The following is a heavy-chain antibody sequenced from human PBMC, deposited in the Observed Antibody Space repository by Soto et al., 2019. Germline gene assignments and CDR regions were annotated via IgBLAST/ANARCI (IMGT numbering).Heavy chain of an antibody. CDR3: ARGHYADYA. J-gene: IGHJ5*02. CDR2: IKEDGSEQ. Sequence: EVQLVESGGGLVQPGGSLRLSYAASGFTFSSYRMTWVRQAPGKGLEWVANIKEDGSEQHYVDSAKGRFTISRDNAKNSLFLQMNSLRAEDTAVYYCARGHYADYAWGQGTLVIVSS. D-gene: IGHD4-17*01. V-gene: IGHV3-7*05. CDR1: GFTFSSYR.